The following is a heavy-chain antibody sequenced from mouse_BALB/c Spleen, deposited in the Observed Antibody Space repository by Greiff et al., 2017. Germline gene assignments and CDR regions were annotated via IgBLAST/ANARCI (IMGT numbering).Heavy chain of an antibody. Sequence: VQLKESGAELVKPGASVKLSCTASGFNIKDTYMHWVKQRPEQGLEWIGRIDPANGNTKYDPKFQGKATITADTSSNPAYLQLSSLTSEDTAVYYCARSYGNYAWFAYWGQGTLVTGSA. CDR1: GFNIKDTY. CDR3: ARSYGNYAWFAY. D-gene: IGHD2-10*02. V-gene: IGHV14-3*02. J-gene: IGHJ3*01. CDR2: IDPANGNT.